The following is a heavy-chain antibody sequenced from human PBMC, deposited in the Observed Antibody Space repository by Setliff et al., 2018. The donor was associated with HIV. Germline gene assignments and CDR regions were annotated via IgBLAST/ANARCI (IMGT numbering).Heavy chain of an antibody. J-gene: IGHJ4*01. V-gene: IGHV4-31*11. CDR1: GGSFSGYY. CDR2: IDYSGSA. CDR3: AREGKTALVTKYFDY. D-gene: IGHD5-18*01. Sequence: SETLSLTCAVYGGSFSGYYWSWIRQYPGKGLEWIGYIDYSGSAFYNPSLKSRITISRDTSKNQFSLKMNSVTAADTAVYYCAREGKTALVTKYFDYWGHGKLVTVSS.